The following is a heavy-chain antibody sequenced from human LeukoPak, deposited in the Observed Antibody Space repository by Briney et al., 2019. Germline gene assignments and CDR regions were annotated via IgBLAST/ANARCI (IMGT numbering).Heavy chain of an antibody. V-gene: IGHV3-20*04. CDR2: INWNGGGT. J-gene: IGHJ3*02. CDR3: ARAGVAGTRAFDI. CDR1: GFTFDDYG. Sequence: GGSLRLSCAASGFTFDDYGMNWVRRAPGKGLEWVSGINWNGGGTGYVDSVKGRFTISRDNTKKFLYLQMNSLRAEDTALYYCARAGVAGTRAFDIWGQGTMVTVSS. D-gene: IGHD1-7*01.